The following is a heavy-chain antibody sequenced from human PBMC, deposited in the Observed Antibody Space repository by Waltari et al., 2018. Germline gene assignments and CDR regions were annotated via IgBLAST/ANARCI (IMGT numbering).Heavy chain of an antibody. CDR3: ARRFEY. J-gene: IGHJ4*02. CDR2: ISVSSSTL. V-gene: IGHV3-48*04. CDR1: GFTFSSYS. Sequence: QLVESGGGLVQPGGSLRLSCAASGFTFSSYSMNWVRRAPGKGLEWVSYISVSSSTLYYADSVKGRFTISRDDAKNSLYLQMNSLRAEDAAVYYCARRFEYWGQGTLVTVSS.